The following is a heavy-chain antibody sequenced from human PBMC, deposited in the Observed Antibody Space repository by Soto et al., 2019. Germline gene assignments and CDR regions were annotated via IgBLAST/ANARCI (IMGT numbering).Heavy chain of an antibody. D-gene: IGHD3-3*01. J-gene: IGHJ6*02. Sequence: ASVKVSCKASGYTFTSYGISWVRQAPGQGLEWMGWISAYNGNTNYAQKLQGRATMTTDTSTSTAYMELRSLRSDDTAVYYCARVLRFLEWFNVYGMDVWGQGTTVTVSS. CDR2: ISAYNGNT. CDR3: ARVLRFLEWFNVYGMDV. V-gene: IGHV1-18*01. CDR1: GYTFTSYG.